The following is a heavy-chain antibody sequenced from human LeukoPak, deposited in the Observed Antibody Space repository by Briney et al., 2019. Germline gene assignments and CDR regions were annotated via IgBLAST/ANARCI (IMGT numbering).Heavy chain of an antibody. CDR2: IYYSGST. D-gene: IGHD2-15*01. V-gene: IGHV4-59*12. CDR1: GGSISRYY. Sequence: SETLSLTCTVSGGSISRYYWSWIRQPPGKGLEWIGYIYYSGSTNYNSSLKSRVTISVDTSKNQFSLKLSSVTAADTAVYYCARVGVAAKSSRYFDSWGQGTLVAVSS. CDR3: ARVGVAAKSSRYFDS. J-gene: IGHJ4*02.